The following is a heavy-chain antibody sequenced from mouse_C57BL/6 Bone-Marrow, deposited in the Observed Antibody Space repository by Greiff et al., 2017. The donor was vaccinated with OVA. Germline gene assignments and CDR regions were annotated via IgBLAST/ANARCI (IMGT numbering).Heavy chain of an antibody. CDR2: ISDGGSYT. Sequence: EVQLVESGGGLVKPGGSLKLSCAASGFTFSSYAMSWVRQTPEKRLEWVANISDGGSYTYYPDNVKGRFTISRDNAKNNLYLQMSHLKSEDTAMYYCAINWDGDFDYWGQGTTLTVSS. J-gene: IGHJ2*01. CDR3: AINWDGDFDY. CDR1: GFTFSSYA. D-gene: IGHD4-1*02. V-gene: IGHV5-4*01.